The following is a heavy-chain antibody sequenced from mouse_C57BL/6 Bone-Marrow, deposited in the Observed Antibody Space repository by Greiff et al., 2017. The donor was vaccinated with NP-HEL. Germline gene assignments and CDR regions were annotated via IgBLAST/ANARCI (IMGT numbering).Heavy chain of an antibody. CDR3: ARDDSTIYAMDY. Sequence: DVMLVESGGGLVQPGGSLKLSCAASGFTFSDYYMYWVRQTPEKRLEWVAYISNGGGSTYYPDTVKGRFTISRDNAKNTLYLQMSRLKSEDTAMYYCARDDSTIYAMDYWGQGTSVTVSS. D-gene: IGHD2-1*01. CDR2: ISNGGGST. V-gene: IGHV5-12*01. J-gene: IGHJ4*01. CDR1: GFTFSDYY.